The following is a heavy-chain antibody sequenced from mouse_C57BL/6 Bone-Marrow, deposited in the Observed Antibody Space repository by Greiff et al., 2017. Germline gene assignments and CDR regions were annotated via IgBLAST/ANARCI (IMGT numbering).Heavy chain of an antibody. CDR3: TRGDRRDPTWFAD. J-gene: IGHJ3*01. D-gene: IGHD3-3*01. Sequence: VQLQQPGTELVKPGPSVKLSCKASGYTFTSYWMHWVKQRPGQGLEWIGRIYPVSGETNYNQKFMGKAILTADKSSSTAYMELRSHTSEDSAVYCCTRGDRRDPTWFADWGQGTLVTVSA. V-gene: IGHV1-74*01. CDR2: IYPVSGET. CDR1: GYTFTSYW.